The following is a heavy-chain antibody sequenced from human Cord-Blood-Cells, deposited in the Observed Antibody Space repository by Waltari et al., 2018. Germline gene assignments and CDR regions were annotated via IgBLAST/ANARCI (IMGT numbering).Heavy chain of an antibody. V-gene: IGHV3-30*18. CDR1: GFTFRSSG. CDR2: ISYDGSNK. J-gene: IGHJ4*02. Sequence: QVQLVESGGGVVQPGRSLRLSCAASGFTFRSSGMHWVRQAPGKGLEWVAVISYDGSNKYYADSVKGRFTISRDNSKNTLYLQMNSLRAEDTAVYYCAKSTLLIAAPPDYWGQGTLVTVSS. CDR3: AKSTLLIAAPPDY. D-gene: IGHD6-6*01.